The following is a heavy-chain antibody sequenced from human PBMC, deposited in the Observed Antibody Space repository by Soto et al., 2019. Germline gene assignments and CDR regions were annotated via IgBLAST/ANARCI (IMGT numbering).Heavy chain of an antibody. Sequence: QVQLQESGPGLVKPSETLSLTCTVSGGSISSYYWSWIRQPPGKGLEWIGYIYYSGSTNYNPSLKSRVTISVDTSKNQFPVKLSSVTAADTAVYYCARRYGPGFDYWGQGTLVTVSS. V-gene: IGHV4-59*08. D-gene: IGHD4-17*01. CDR3: ARRYGPGFDY. CDR2: IYYSGST. CDR1: GGSISSYY. J-gene: IGHJ4*02.